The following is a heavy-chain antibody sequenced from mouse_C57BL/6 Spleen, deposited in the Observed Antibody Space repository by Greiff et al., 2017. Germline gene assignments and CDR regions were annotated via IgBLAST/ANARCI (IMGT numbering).Heavy chain of an antibody. CDR3: AREGNDYGAWFAY. CDR1: GFTFSDYG. J-gene: IGHJ3*01. CDR2: ISSGSSTI. Sequence: EVHLVESGGGLVKPGGSLKLSCAASGFTFSDYGMHWVRQAPEKGLEWVAYISSGSSTIYYADTVKGRFTISRDNAKNTLFLQMTSLRSEDTAMYYCAREGNDYGAWFAYWGQGTLVTVSA. D-gene: IGHD2-4*01. V-gene: IGHV5-17*01.